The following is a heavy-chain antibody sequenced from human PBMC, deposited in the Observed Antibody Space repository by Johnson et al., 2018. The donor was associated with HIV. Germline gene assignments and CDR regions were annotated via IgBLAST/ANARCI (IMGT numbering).Heavy chain of an antibody. CDR3: ARDYGDYAHDAFDI. D-gene: IGHD4-17*01. CDR1: GFTVSSNY. J-gene: IGHJ3*02. CDR2: IYSGGST. Sequence: VQLVESGGGLIQPGGSLRLSCAASGFTVSSNYMSWLRQAPGKGLEWVSVIYSGGSTYYADSVKGRFTISRDNSKNTLYLQMNSLRAEDTAVYYCARDYGDYAHDAFDIWGQGTMVTVSS. V-gene: IGHV3-66*03.